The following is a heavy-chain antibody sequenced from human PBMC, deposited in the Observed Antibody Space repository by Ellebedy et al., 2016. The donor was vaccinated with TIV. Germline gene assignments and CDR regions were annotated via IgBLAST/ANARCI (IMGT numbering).Heavy chain of an antibody. CDR3: EIGRGGSSYSSLDV. Sequence: GESLKISCTASGFNFKFHTMHWVRQAPGKGLECVELLAYDGTNDNYADSVKGRFTVSRDSPKNTLYLQMNSLRAEDTAVYYCEIGRGGSSYSSLDVWGQGTTVTVSS. CDR2: LAYDGTND. D-gene: IGHD2-15*01. J-gene: IGHJ6*02. V-gene: IGHV3-30-3*01. CDR1: GFNFKFHT.